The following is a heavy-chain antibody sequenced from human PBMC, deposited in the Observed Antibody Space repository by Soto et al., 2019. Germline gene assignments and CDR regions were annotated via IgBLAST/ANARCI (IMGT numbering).Heavy chain of an antibody. D-gene: IGHD2-15*01. Sequence: PSETLSLTCTVSGSSISSYYWTWIRQPPGKEPEWIAYIYYTGSTSYNPSLKSRVTISLDTSKNQFSLNLSSVTAADTAVYYCARHHRYCTGGSCYAIDSWGQGTLVTVSS. V-gene: IGHV4-59*08. CDR3: ARHHRYCTGGSCYAIDS. CDR1: GSSISSYY. J-gene: IGHJ4*02. CDR2: IYYTGST.